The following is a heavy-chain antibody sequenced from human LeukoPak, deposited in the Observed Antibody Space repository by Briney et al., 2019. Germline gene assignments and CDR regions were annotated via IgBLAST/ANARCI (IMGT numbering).Heavy chain of an antibody. CDR2: IYYSGST. J-gene: IGHJ5*02. D-gene: IGHD3-9*01. V-gene: IGHV4-39*01. CDR1: GGSISSSSYY. CDR3: ASAGDILTGYYPRGWFDP. Sequence: SETLSLTCTVSGGSISSSSYYWGWIRQPPGKGLEWIGSIYYSGSTYYNPSLKSRVTISVDTSKNQFSLKLSSVTAADTAVYYCASAGDILTGYYPRGWFDPWGQGTLVTVSS.